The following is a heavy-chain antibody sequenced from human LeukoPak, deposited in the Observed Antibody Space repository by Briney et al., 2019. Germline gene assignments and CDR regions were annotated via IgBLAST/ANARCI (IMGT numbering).Heavy chain of an antibody. D-gene: IGHD3-22*01. CDR1: GYTFTSYG. CDR2: ISAY. CDR3: ARRFNYYDSSGYYEGFYFDY. V-gene: IGHV1-18*01. Sequence: ASVKVSCKASGYTFTSYGMSGVRQAPGQGREWMGWISAYAQKFQGRVTMTTDTSTSTAYMELRSLRSDDTAVYYCARRFNYYDSSGYYEGFYFDYWGQGTLVTVSS. J-gene: IGHJ4*02.